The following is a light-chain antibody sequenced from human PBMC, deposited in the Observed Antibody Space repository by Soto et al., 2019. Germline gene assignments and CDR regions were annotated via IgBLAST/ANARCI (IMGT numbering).Light chain of an antibody. J-gene: IGKJ4*01. CDR3: QQYDNLPVT. CDR1: QDISNY. Sequence: DIQMTQSPSSLSASVGDRVTITCQASQDISNYLNWYQQKPGEAPKLLIYDASNLETGVPSRFSGSGSGTDFTFTISSLQPEDIATYYCQQYDNLPVTFGGGTKVDIK. V-gene: IGKV1-33*01. CDR2: DAS.